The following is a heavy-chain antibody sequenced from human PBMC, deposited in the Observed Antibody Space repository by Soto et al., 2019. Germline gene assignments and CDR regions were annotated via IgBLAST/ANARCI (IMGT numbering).Heavy chain of an antibody. CDR3: ARDGRTISGAVTLGY. Sequence: QVQLVQSGPEVKRPGASVRISCRTAGYSFKNYAIHWVRQAPGKKLEWMGWSNEGSGNTRYSHKFQGRMSIARDTSAGNSYLDLRSLTSEDTAVYFFARDGRTISGAVTLGYWGPGTLVTVSS. J-gene: IGHJ4*02. CDR1: GYSFKNYA. D-gene: IGHD3-3*02. CDR2: SNEGSGNT. V-gene: IGHV1-3*01.